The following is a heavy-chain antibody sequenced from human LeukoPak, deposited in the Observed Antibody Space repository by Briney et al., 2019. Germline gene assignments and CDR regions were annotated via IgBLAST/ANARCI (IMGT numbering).Heavy chain of an antibody. V-gene: IGHV4-39*02. Sequence: SETLSLTCTVSGASISSGDYYWGWIRRPPGKGLEWIGGISSSGNTYYNPSLKSRITISIDTSKNHFSLKLSSVTAADTAVYYCARLGAGPTYYDFWSGYSSFYFDYWGQGTLVTVSS. CDR2: ISSSGNT. J-gene: IGHJ4*02. CDR1: GASISSGDYY. D-gene: IGHD3-3*01. CDR3: ARLGAGPTYYDFWSGYSSFYFDY.